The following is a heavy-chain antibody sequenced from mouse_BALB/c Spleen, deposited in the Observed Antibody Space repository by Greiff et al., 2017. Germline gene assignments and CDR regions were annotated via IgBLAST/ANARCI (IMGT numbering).Heavy chain of an antibody. J-gene: IGHJ3*01. CDR3: ARHPPITTVVATEGLAY. CDR1: GFTFSSYT. Sequence: EVQRVESGGGLVQPGGSLKLSCAASGFTFSSYTMSWVRQTPEKRLEWVAYISNGGGSTYYPDTVKGRFTISRDNAKNTLYLQMSSLKSEDTAMYYCARHPPITTVVATEGLAYWGQGTLVTVSA. D-gene: IGHD1-1*01. V-gene: IGHV5-12-2*01. CDR2: ISNGGGST.